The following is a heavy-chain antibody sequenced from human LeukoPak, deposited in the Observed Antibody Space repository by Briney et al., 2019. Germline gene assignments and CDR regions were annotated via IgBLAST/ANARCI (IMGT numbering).Heavy chain of an antibody. CDR1: GGSISSGNYY. CDR2: IYTSGGT. Sequence: SETLSLTCTVSGGSISSGNYYWAWIRQPAGKALEWIGRIYTSGGTKYNPSFTSRVTISIDTSNNQVSLKVSSVTAADTAVYYCARCLDYFDYWGQGTLVTVSS. CDR3: ARCLDYFDY. V-gene: IGHV4-61*02. J-gene: IGHJ4*02.